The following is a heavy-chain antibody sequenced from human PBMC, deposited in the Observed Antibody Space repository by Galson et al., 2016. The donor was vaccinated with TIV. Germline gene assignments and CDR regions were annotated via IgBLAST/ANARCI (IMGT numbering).Heavy chain of an antibody. J-gene: IGHJ3*02. D-gene: IGHD7-27*01. Sequence: SLRLSCAASGFTFNNYAMHWVRQAPGKGLEWVSGISGSGGITYIAESVKGRFAISRDNSRDTLYLQLNSLRAEDTAVYYCARDLGLSAFDIWGQGTMVTVSS. CDR1: GFTFNNYA. V-gene: IGHV3-23*01. CDR3: ARDLGLSAFDI. CDR2: ISGSGGIT.